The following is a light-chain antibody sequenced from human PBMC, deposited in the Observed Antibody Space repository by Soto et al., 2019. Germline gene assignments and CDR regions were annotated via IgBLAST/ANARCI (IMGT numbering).Light chain of an antibody. J-gene: IGLJ1*01. V-gene: IGLV1-44*01. CDR3: AAWDASLNGYV. CDR1: SSNIGSNT. Sequence: QSVLTQPPSASGTPGQRVTISCSGSSSNIGSNTVNWYQQLPGTAPKLLIYSNNQRPSGVLDRFSGSKSGTSASLAISGLQSEDEADYYCAAWDASLNGYVFGTGTKVTVL. CDR2: SNN.